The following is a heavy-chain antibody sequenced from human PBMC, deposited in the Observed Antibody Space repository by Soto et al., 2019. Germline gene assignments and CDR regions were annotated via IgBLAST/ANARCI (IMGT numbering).Heavy chain of an antibody. D-gene: IGHD6-13*01. CDR2: IKSGDNDR. Sequence: GGSLRLSCAASGFTFSSYTMNWVRQAPGKGLEWVSSIKSGDNDRYYADSVKGRFTISRDNAQNSLYLQMNSMRAEDTAIYYCARSEIVAPGTGPFDNWGQGTLVTVSS. CDR3: ARSEIVAPGTGPFDN. V-gene: IGHV3-21*06. J-gene: IGHJ4*02. CDR1: GFTFSSYT.